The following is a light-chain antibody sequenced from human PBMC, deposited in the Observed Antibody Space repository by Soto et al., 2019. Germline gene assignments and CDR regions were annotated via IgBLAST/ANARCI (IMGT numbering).Light chain of an antibody. CDR1: QNIKNY. Sequence: DIQMTQSRTSLSASVGARLTISCRASQNIKNYLNWYQQKPGKAPKLLIYASSSLQSGVPSRFSGSGSGADFILTISSLQPEDFATYYCQQSYSTPITFGQGTRLEIK. CDR2: ASS. V-gene: IGKV1-39*01. CDR3: QQSYSTPIT. J-gene: IGKJ5*01.